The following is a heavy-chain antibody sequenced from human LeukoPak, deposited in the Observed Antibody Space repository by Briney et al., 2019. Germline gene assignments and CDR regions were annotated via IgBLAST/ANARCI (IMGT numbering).Heavy chain of an antibody. J-gene: IGHJ5*02. D-gene: IGHD1-26*01. CDR3: ARDRSFLVGAQPFDP. Sequence: GASVKVSCKASGGTFSSYAISWVRQAPGQGLEWMGGIIPIFGTANYAQKFQGRVTITTDESTSTAYMELRSLRSDDTAVYYCARDRSFLVGAQPFDPWGQGTLVTVSS. CDR1: GGTFSSYA. CDR2: IIPIFGTA. V-gene: IGHV1-69*05.